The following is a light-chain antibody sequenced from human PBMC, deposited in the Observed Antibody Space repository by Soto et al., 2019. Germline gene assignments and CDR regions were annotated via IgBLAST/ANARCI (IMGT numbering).Light chain of an antibody. Sequence: DIVMTQSPDSLAVSLGERAPINCKSSQSVLYSSDNKNYLAWYQQKPGQPPKLLIYWASTRDSGVPDRFSGSGSGADFTLTISSLQAEDVAVYYCQQYYSTLTFGGGTKVEIK. V-gene: IGKV4-1*01. CDR2: WAS. CDR1: QSVLYSSDNKNY. CDR3: QQYYSTLT. J-gene: IGKJ4*01.